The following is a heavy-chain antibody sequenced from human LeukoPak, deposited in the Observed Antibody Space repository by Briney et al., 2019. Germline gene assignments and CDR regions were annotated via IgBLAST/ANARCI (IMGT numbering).Heavy chain of an antibody. CDR3: ARGQMNYDYVWGSCPSLGELYYFDY. CDR1: GYTFTGYY. Sequence: AASVKVSCKASGYTFTGYYMHWVRQAPGQGLEWMGWINPNSGGTNYAQKFQGWVTMTRDTSISTAYMELSRLRSDDTAVYYCARGQMNYDYVWGSCPSLGELYYFDYWGQGTLVTVSS. J-gene: IGHJ4*02. CDR2: INPNSGGT. V-gene: IGHV1-2*04. D-gene: IGHD3-16*01.